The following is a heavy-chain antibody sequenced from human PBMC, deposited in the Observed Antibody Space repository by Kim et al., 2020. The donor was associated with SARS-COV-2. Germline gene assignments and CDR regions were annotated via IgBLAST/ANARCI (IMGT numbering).Heavy chain of an antibody. CDR3: SVGGDGITGIAAFDI. CDR1: GGSISSYY. D-gene: IGHD1-20*01. Sequence: SETLSLTCTVSGGSISSYYWSWIRQPPGKGLEWIGYIYYSGSTNYNPSLKSRVTISVDTSKNQFSLKLSSVNAADTAVYYCSVGGDGITGIAAFDIWGQGTMVTVSS. V-gene: IGHV4-59*12. CDR2: IYYSGST. J-gene: IGHJ3*02.